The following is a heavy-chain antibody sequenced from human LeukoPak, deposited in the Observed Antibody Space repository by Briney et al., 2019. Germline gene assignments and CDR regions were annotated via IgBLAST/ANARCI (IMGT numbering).Heavy chain of an antibody. CDR2: IYPGDSDT. D-gene: IGHD3-10*01. CDR3: ASPSEWFGELPYDAFDI. CDR1: GYSFTSYW. V-gene: IGHV5-51*01. Sequence: GESLKISCKGSGYSFTSYWIGWVRQMPGKGLEWMGIIYPGDSDTRYSPSFQGQVTISADKSISTAYLQWSSLKASDTAMYYCASPSEWFGELPYDAFDIWGQGTMVTVSS. J-gene: IGHJ3*02.